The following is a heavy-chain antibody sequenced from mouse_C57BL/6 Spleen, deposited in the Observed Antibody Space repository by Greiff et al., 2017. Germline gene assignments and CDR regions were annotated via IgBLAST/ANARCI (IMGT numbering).Heavy chain of an antibody. CDR1: GFTFSDYG. V-gene: IGHV5-17*01. CDR2: ISSGSSTI. J-gene: IGHJ1*03. CDR3: ARLLLRYRSYF. Sequence: EVKLVESGGGLVKPGGSLKLSCAASGFTFSDYGMHWVRQAPEKGLEWVAYISSGSSTIYYADTVKGRFTISRDNAKNSLFLQMTSLRSADTAMYYCARLLLRYRSYFWGTGTPVTVSS. D-gene: IGHD1-1*01.